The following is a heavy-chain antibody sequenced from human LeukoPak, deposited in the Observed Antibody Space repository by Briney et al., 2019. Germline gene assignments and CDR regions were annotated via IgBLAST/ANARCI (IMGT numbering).Heavy chain of an antibody. CDR3: ARHSPRKIAVAGTTWWFDP. J-gene: IGHJ5*01. D-gene: IGHD6-19*01. Sequence: PSGTLPLTRLGTGGFNINYHRNWIRQPPGKGLEWIGYIYYSGATNYNPSLQSRVTISVDRSKNQFSLQLISVTAADTAVYYCARHSPRKIAVAGTTWWFDPWGQGTLVTVSS. CDR1: GGFNINYH. V-gene: IGHV4-59*08. CDR2: IYYSGAT.